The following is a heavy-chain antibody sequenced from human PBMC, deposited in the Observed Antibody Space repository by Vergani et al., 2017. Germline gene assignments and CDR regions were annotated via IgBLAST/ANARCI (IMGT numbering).Heavy chain of an antibody. Sequence: EVQLLESGGNLIQPGGSLRLSCGASGFTFSSYAMSWVRQAPGKGLEWVSAISGSGGSTYYADSVKGRFTISRDNSKNTLYLQMNSLRAEDTAVYYCAKVQDPYYYYGMDVWGQGTTVTVSS. V-gene: IGHV3-23*01. CDR1: GFTFSSYA. CDR3: AKVQDPYYYYGMDV. J-gene: IGHJ6*02. D-gene: IGHD2-15*01. CDR2: ISGSGGST.